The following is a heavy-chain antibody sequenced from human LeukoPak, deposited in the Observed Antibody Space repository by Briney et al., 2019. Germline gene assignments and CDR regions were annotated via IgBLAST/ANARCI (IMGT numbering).Heavy chain of an antibody. Sequence: GGSLRLSCAGSGFTFSNHGMHWVRQVPGKGLEWVAVIWYDGSNKYYADSVKGRFTISRDNSKNTLDLQMNSLRAEDTAVYYCARDIASRRVDVWGQGSLVTVSS. CDR3: ARDIASRRVDV. V-gene: IGHV3-33*01. CDR1: GFTFSNHG. D-gene: IGHD6-6*01. J-gene: IGHJ5*02. CDR2: IWYDGSNK.